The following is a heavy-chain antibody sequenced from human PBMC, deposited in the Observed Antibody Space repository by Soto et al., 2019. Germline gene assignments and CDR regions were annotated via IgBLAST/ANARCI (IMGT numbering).Heavy chain of an antibody. CDR2: ITGGGDTS. V-gene: IGHV3-23*01. D-gene: IGHD3-3*01. Sequence: GGSLRLSCVASGFTFNNYAINWVRQGPGKGLEWVSTITGGGDTSYYTDSVKGRFTISRDNSKNTLYLQMNSLRVEDTAVYYCAKDQAYYDFWSGYAGGMDVWGPGTTVTVS. CDR3: AKDQAYYDFWSGYAGGMDV. CDR1: GFTFNNYA. J-gene: IGHJ6*02.